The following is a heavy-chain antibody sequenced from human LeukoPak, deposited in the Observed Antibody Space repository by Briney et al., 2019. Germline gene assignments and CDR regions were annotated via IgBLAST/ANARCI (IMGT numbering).Heavy chain of an antibody. V-gene: IGHV3-20*04. CDR2: INWNGGST. Sequence: GGSLRPSCAASGFTFSNHGMNWVRQAPGKGLEWVSGINWNGGSTGYADSVKGRFTISRDNAKNSLYLQMNSLRAEDTALYYCARRGVSLFDYWGQGTLVTVSS. D-gene: IGHD3-10*01. J-gene: IGHJ4*02. CDR1: GFTFSNHG. CDR3: ARRGVSLFDY.